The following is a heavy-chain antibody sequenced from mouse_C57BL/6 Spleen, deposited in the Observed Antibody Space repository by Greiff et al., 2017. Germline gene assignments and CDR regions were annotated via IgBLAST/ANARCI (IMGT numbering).Heavy chain of an antibody. Sequence: EVQVVESGGGLVKPGGSLKLSCAASGFTFSSYTMSWVRQTPEKRLEWVATISGGGGNTYYPDSVKGRFTISRDNAKNTLYLQMSSLRSEDTALYYCARHRGGTYYFDYWGQGTTLTVSS. CDR1: GFTFSSYT. J-gene: IGHJ2*01. V-gene: IGHV5-9*01. D-gene: IGHD3-3*01. CDR2: ISGGGGNT. CDR3: ARHRGGTYYFDY.